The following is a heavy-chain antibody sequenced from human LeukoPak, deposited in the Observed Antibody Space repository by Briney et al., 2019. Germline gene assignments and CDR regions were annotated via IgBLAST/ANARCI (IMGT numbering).Heavy chain of an antibody. J-gene: IGHJ4*02. CDR2: VYYSRSS. D-gene: IGHD3-3*01. CDR1: GGSISSNY. V-gene: IGHV4-59*01. CDR3: ARVLGSGYIDY. Sequence: SETLSLTCTVSGGSISSNYWSWIRQPPGKGLEWIGYVYYSRSSNYNPSLKSRVFISVDTSKNHFSLKLSSVTAADTAVYYCARVLGSGYIDYWGQGTLVTVSS.